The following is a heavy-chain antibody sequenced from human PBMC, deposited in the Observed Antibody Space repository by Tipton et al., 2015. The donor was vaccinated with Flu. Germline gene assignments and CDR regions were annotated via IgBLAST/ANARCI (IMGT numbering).Heavy chain of an antibody. CDR3: ARSLSGVAAIPFY. V-gene: IGHV4-59*01. J-gene: IGHJ4*02. CDR1: GVSITTYD. D-gene: IGHD2-15*01. Sequence: TLSLTCIVSGVSITTYDWTWIRQLPGKGLEWIGSLSDGENTNNNPSLKSRVTITEDASKNHVSLELTSVTAADTAVYYCARSLSGVAAIPFYWGQGTLVTVSS. CDR2: LSDGENT.